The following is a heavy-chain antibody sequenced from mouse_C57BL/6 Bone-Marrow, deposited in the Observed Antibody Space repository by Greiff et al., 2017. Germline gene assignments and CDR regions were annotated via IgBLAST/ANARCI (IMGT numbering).Heavy chain of an antibody. D-gene: IGHD2-1*01. J-gene: IGHJ4*01. V-gene: IGHV1-55*01. Sequence: QVQLQQPGAELVKPGASVKMSCKASGYTFTSYWITWVKQRPGQGLEWIGDIYPGSGSTNYNEKFKSKATLTVDTSSSTAYMQLSSLTSEDSAVYYCARFLYYGNYLYAMDYWGQGTSVTVSS. CDR2: IYPGSGST. CDR1: GYTFTSYW. CDR3: ARFLYYGNYLYAMDY.